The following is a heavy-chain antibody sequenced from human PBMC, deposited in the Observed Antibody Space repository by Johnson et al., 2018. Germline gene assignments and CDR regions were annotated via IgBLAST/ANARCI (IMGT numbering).Heavy chain of an antibody. CDR3: ARDKAPYYFDWYFQF. CDR1: GFTFGDFV. Sequence: QVQLVQSGGGAVQPGRSXRLSCVASGFTFGDFVMYWVRQAPGKGLEWVTAISSDGRNTYYADSVRGRFTISRDNAKNTLHLQMNSLRPEDTAVYYCARDKAPYYFDWYFQFWGQGTLVTVSS. J-gene: IGHJ1*01. V-gene: IGHV3-30*03. D-gene: IGHD3-22*01. CDR2: ISSDGRNT.